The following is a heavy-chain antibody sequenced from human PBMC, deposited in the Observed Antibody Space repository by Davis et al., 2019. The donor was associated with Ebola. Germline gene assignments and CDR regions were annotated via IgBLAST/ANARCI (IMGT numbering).Heavy chain of an antibody. Sequence: MPSETLSLTCAVHGGSFSGYYWSWIRQPPGKGLEWIGEINHSGSTNYNPSLKSRVTISVDTSKNQFSLKLSSVTAADTAVYYCARNRWELPTQRFDYWGQGTLVTVSS. J-gene: IGHJ4*02. D-gene: IGHD1-26*01. CDR3: ARNRWELPTQRFDY. CDR1: GGSFSGYY. V-gene: IGHV4-34*01. CDR2: INHSGST.